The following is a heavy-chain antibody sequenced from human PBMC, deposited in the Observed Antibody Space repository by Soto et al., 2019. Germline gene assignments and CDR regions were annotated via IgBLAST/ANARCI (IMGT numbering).Heavy chain of an antibody. V-gene: IGHV1-8*01. D-gene: IGHD1-26*01. CDR2: MNPNSGNT. J-gene: IGHJ3*02. CDR3: ARAGDGADAFDI. Sequence: ASVKVSCKASGYTFTSYDINWVRQATGQGLEWMGWMNPNSGNTGYAQKLQGRVTMTTNTSTSTAYMELSSLRSEDTAVYYCARAGDGADAFDIWGQGTMVTVSS. CDR1: GYTFTSYD.